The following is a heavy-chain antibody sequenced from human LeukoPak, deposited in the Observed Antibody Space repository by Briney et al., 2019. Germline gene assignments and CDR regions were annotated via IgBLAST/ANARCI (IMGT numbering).Heavy chain of an antibody. D-gene: IGHD3-9*01. CDR1: GGSISSYY. CDR2: IYYSGST. CDR3: VRGILTGNNWFDP. Sequence: SETLSLTCTVSGGSISSYYWGWIRQPPGKGLEWIGYIYYSGSTNYNPSLKSRVTISVDTSKNQFSLKLSSVTAADTAVYYCVRGILTGNNWFDPWGQGTLVTVSS. V-gene: IGHV4-59*01. J-gene: IGHJ5*02.